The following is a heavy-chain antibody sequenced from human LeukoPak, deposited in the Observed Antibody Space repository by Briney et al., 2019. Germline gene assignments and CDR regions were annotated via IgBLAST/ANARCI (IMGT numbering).Heavy chain of an antibody. V-gene: IGHV4-59*08. CDR3: ARHKTGGTYPLDY. J-gene: IGHJ4*02. CDR2: IHYSGST. D-gene: IGHD1-26*01. Sequence: PSETLSLTCTVSGGSMNTYFWSWIRQPPGKGLEWIGHIHYSGSTTYNPALKSRVTISVDVYKNQFSLKLSSVTAADTAVYYCARHKTGGTYPLDYWGQGTLVTVSS. CDR1: GGSMNTYF.